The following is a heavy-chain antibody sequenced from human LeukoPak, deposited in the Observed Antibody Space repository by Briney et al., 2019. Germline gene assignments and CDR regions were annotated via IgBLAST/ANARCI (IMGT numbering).Heavy chain of an antibody. CDR3: ARRDLLLHAFDI. V-gene: IGHV4-59*01. D-gene: IGHD3-10*01. Sequence: SETLSLTCTVSGGSISSYYWSWIRQPPGKGLEWIGYIYYSGSTNYNPSLRSRVTISVDTSKNQFSLKLSSVTAADTAVYYCARRDLLLHAFDIWGQGTMVTVSS. J-gene: IGHJ3*02. CDR1: GGSISSYY. CDR2: IYYSGST.